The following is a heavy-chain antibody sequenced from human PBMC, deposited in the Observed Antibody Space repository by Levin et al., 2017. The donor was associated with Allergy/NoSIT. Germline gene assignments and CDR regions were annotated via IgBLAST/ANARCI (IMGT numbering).Heavy chain of an antibody. CDR1: GFTFSSYS. CDR3: ARLRGYSYGHADF. V-gene: IGHV3-48*01. CDR2: ISSSGNII. J-gene: IGHJ4*02. Sequence: GGSLRLSCAASGFTFSSYSMNWVRQAPGKGLEWVSYISSSGNIIDYADSVEGRFTISRDNAKNSLYLQMNSLRAEDTAVYYCARLRGYSYGHADFWGQGTLVTVSS. D-gene: IGHD5-18*01.